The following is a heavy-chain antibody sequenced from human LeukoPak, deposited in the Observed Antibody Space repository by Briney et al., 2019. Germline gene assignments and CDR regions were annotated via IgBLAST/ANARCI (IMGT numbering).Heavy chain of an antibody. Sequence: SVKVSCKASGGTFSSYAISWVRQAPGQGLDGMRGIIPIFGTANYAQKFQGRVTITGDESTSTAYMELSSLRSEDTAVYYCVIDYDYVWGSYRPVAFDYWGQGTLVTVSS. CDR3: VIDYDYVWGSYRPVAFDY. CDR2: IIPIFGTA. D-gene: IGHD3-16*02. J-gene: IGHJ4*02. CDR1: GGTFSSYA. V-gene: IGHV1-69*01.